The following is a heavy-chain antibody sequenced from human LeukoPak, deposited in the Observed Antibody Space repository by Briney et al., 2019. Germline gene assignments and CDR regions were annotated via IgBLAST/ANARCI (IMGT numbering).Heavy chain of an antibody. V-gene: IGHV3-21*01. CDR2: ITTSSTYI. D-gene: IGHD6-13*01. CDR1: GFTFSSYS. J-gene: IGHJ5*02. CDR3: ARGKYSRGWFDH. Sequence: GRSLRLSCAASGFTFSSYSMSWVRQAPGKGLEWVSSITTSSTYISYADSVKGRFTISRDNAKNSLYLQMNSLRAEDTAVYYCARGKYSRGWFDHWGQGTLVTVSS.